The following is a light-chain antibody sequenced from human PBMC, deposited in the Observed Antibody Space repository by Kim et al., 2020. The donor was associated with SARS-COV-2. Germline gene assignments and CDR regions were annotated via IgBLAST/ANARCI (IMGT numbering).Light chain of an antibody. CDR1: QSIDSS. CDR3: QQYKTYSRT. Sequence: DIQMTQSPSTLSASVGDIVTVTCRASQSIDSSLAWIQQKPGKAPTALIYRASNLENGVPSRFSGSGSGTHFTLTISGLQPDDFATYYCQQYKTYSRTFGQGTKVDIK. V-gene: IGKV1-5*03. J-gene: IGKJ1*01. CDR2: RAS.